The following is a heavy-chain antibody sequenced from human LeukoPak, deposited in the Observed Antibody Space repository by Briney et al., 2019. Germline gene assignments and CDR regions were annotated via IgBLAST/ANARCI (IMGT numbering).Heavy chain of an antibody. V-gene: IGHV4-38-2*02. J-gene: IGHJ4*02. CDR2: IYHSGST. CDR3: ARERDVDTACADY. CDR1: GYSISSGYY. D-gene: IGHD5-18*01. Sequence: PSETLSLTCTVSGYSISSGYYWGWIRQPPGKGLEWIGSIYHSGSTYYNPSLKSRVTISVDTSKNQFSLKLSSVTAADTAVYYCARERDVDTACADYWGQGTLVTVSS.